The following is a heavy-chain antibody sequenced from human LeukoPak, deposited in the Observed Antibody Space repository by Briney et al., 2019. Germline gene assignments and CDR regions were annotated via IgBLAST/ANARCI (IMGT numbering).Heavy chain of an antibody. V-gene: IGHV4-4*07. D-gene: IGHD4-11*01. Sequence: SETLSLTCTVSGGSISYFYWSWIRQPAGKGLEWIGRIYTSGSTNYNPSLKSRVTMSVDTSKNQFSLKLSSVTAADTAVYYCARSPSLSSNLYYYYYYMDVWGKGTTVTVSS. J-gene: IGHJ6*03. CDR2: IYTSGST. CDR3: ARSPSLSSNLYYYYYYMDV. CDR1: GGSISYFY.